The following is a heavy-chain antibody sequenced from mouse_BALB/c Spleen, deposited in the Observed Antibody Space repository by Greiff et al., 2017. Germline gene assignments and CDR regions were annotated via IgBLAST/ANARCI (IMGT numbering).Heavy chain of an antibody. J-gene: IGHJ3*01. V-gene: IGHV3-6*02. D-gene: IGHD1-1*02. CDR3: AKCGGEAWFAY. CDR1: GYSITSGYY. Sequence: EVKLQESGPGLVKPSQSLSLTCSVTGYSITSGYYWNWIRQFPGNKLEWMGYISYDGSNNYNPSLKNRISITRDTSKNQFFLKLNSVTTEDTATYYCAKCGGEAWFAYWGQGTLVTVSA. CDR2: ISYDGSN.